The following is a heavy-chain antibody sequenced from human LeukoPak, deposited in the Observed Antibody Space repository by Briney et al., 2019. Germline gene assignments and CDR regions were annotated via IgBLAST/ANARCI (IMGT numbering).Heavy chain of an antibody. CDR3: AKVVGATTAGLFDY. Sequence: GGSLRLSCAASGFTFSNYAMNWVRQAPGKGLEWVSAISGSGGSTYYADSVKGRFTISRDNSKNTLYLQMNSLRAEDTAVYYCAKVVGATTAGLFDYWGQGTLVTVSS. CDR2: ISGSGGST. CDR1: GFTFSNYA. J-gene: IGHJ4*02. V-gene: IGHV3-23*01. D-gene: IGHD1-26*01.